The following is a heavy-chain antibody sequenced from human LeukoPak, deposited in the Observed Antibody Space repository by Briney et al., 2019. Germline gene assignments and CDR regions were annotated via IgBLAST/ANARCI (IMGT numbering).Heavy chain of an antibody. CDR1: GFTFSSYW. Sequence: GGSLRLSCAASGFTFSSYWMHWVRQTPGKGLVWVSRLNSDGSSTSYADSVKGRFTISRDNAKNTLYLQMSSLRAEDTAVYYCAIQAGTVYWGGGTVVSVSS. CDR3: AIQAGTVY. D-gene: IGHD6-13*01. V-gene: IGHV3-74*01. CDR2: LNSDGSST. J-gene: IGHJ4*02.